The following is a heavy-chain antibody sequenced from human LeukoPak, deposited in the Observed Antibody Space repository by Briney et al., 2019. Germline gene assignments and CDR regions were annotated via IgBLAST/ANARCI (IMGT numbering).Heavy chain of an antibody. CDR3: ARERRWGYYDSSGYSH. CDR2: ISSSSSYI. J-gene: IGHJ4*02. Sequence: PGGSLRLSCAASGFTFSSYSMNWVRQDPGKGLEWVSSISSSSSYIYYADSVKGRFTISRDNAKNSLYLQMNSLRAEDTAVYYCARERRWGYYDSSGYSHWGQGTLVTVSS. CDR1: GFTFSSYS. V-gene: IGHV3-21*01. D-gene: IGHD3-22*01.